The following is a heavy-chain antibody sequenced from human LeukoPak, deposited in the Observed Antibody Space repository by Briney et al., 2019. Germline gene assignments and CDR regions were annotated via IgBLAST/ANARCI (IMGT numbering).Heavy chain of an antibody. CDR2: IYYSGST. J-gene: IGHJ3*02. Sequence: KASETLSLTCTVSGGSISSYYWSWIRQPPGKGLEWIGYIYYSGSTNYNPSLKSRVTISVDTSKNQFSLKLSSVTAADTAVYYCARGEGYGDYFGAFDIWGQGTMVTVS. V-gene: IGHV4-59*01. CDR3: ARGEGYGDYFGAFDI. D-gene: IGHD4-17*01. CDR1: GGSISSYY.